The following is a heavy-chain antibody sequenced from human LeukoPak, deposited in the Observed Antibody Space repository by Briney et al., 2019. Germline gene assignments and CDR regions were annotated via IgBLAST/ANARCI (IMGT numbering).Heavy chain of an antibody. Sequence: PGGSLRLSCAASGFTFSSYGMSWVRQAPGKGLEWVSAISGSGGRTYYAGSVKGRFTISRDNSRNTLAVQMNSLRAEDTAVYYFAKWGSATLAYFDYWGQGTLVTVSS. CDR2: ISGSGGRT. J-gene: IGHJ4*02. CDR1: GFTFSSYG. CDR3: AKWGSATLAYFDY. D-gene: IGHD2-15*01. V-gene: IGHV3-23*01.